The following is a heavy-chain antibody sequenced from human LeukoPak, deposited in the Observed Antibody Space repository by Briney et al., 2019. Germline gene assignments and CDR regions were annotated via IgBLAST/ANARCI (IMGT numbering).Heavy chain of an antibody. CDR3: AKDRCSNGVGCYYYYMDV. V-gene: IGHV3-48*03. CDR2: ISSSGSTV. D-gene: IGHD2-8*01. CDR1: GFTFSSYE. Sequence: GGSLRLSCAASGFTFSSYEMNWVRQAPGKGLEWVSYISSSGSTVYYADSVKGRFTISRDNAKNSLYLQMNSLRAEDTAVYYCAKDRCSNGVGCYYYYMDVWGKGTTVTISS. J-gene: IGHJ6*03.